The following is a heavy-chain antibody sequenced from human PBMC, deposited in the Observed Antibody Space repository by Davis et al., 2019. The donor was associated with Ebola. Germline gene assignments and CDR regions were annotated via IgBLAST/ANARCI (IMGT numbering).Heavy chain of an antibody. V-gene: IGHV1-8*01. CDR2: MNPNSGNT. D-gene: IGHD1-1*01. Sequence: ASVKVSCKASGYTFTSYDINWVRQATGQGLEWMGWMNPNSGNTGYAQKFQGRVTMTRNTSISTAYMELSSLRSEDTAVYYCARGTLERRERWFDPWGQGTLVTVSS. CDR3: ARGTLERRERWFDP. CDR1: GYTFTSYD. J-gene: IGHJ5*02.